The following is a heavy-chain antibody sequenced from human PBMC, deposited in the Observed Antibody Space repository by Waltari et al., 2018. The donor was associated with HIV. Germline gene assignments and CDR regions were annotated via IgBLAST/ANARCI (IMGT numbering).Heavy chain of an antibody. J-gene: IGHJ4*02. D-gene: IGHD6-19*01. V-gene: IGHV1-2*02. CDR1: GSTFTGYY. CDR3: ARDPLYAVAVADIDY. CDR2: INPNSGAT. Sequence: QVQLVQPGAEVKKPGASVTVSCKASGSTFTGYYMHWVRQSPGQGLEWMVWINPNSGATKYAQKFQVRVTMTRDTSISTAFMELSRLRSDDTAVYYCARDPLYAVAVADIDYWGQGTLVTVSS.